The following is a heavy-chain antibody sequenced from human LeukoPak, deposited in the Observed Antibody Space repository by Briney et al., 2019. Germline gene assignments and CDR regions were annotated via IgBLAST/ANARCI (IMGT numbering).Heavy chain of an antibody. D-gene: IGHD2-8*02. CDR2: IYSGGAT. J-gene: IGHJ4*02. CDR3: ASGGKYCTGGACYGD. CDR1: GFIVSDNN. V-gene: IGHV3-53*01. Sequence: GGSLRLSCADSGFIVSDNNISWVRHTPGKGLEWVSVIYSGGATVYADSVKGRLTISRDNSKNTAHLQMNSLRAEDTAVYYCASGGKYCTGGACYGDWGQGTLVTVSS.